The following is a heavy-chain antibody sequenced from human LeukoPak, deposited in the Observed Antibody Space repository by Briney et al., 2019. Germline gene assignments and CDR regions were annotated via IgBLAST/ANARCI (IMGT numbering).Heavy chain of an antibody. D-gene: IGHD5-18*01. Sequence: SVKVSCKASGGTFSSYAISWVRQAPGQGLEWMGRIIPILGRANYAQKFQGRVTVTADKSTSTAYMELSSRRSEHTAVYYCERDEGGYSYGVPHWGQGTPVTVSS. CDR3: ERDEGGYSYGVPH. V-gene: IGHV1-69*04. CDR2: IIPILGRA. J-gene: IGHJ4*02. CDR1: GGTFSSYA.